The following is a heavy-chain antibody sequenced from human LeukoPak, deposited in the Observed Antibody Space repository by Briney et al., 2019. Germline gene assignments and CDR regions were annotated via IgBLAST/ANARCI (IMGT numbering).Heavy chain of an antibody. CDR2: INPSGGST. D-gene: IGHD3-10*01. CDR1: GYTFSNYL. V-gene: IGHV1-46*01. Sequence: ASVKVSCKASGYTFSNYLIHWVRQAPGQGLEWMGIINPSGGSTSYAQKFQGRVTMTRDTSTSTVYMELSSLRSEDMAVYYCARDLGLRGVTNWFDPWGQGTLVTVSS. J-gene: IGHJ5*02. CDR3: ARDLGLRGVTNWFDP.